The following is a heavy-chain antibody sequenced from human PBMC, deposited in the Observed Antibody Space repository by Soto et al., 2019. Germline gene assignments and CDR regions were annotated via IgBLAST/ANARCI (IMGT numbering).Heavy chain of an antibody. CDR2: ISGSGGST. V-gene: IGHV3-23*01. J-gene: IGHJ6*02. CDR3: AKSTSKYQLLFRSNYYGMDV. D-gene: IGHD2-2*01. CDR1: GFTFSSYA. Sequence: EVQLLESGGGLVQPGGSLRLSCAASGFTFSSYAMSWVPQAPGKGLEWVSAISGSGGSTYYADSVKGRFTISRDNSKNTLYLQMNSLRAEDTAVYYCAKSTSKYQLLFRSNYYGMDVWGQGTTVTVSS.